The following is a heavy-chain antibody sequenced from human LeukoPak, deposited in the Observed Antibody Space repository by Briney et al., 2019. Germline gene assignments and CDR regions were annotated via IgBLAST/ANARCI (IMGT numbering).Heavy chain of an antibody. V-gene: IGHV4-59*01. D-gene: IGHD2-2*01. CDR3: ARENPAAPFGY. Sequence: SETLSLTCTVSGGSISSYYWSWIRQPPGKGLEWIGYIYYSGSTNYNPSLKSRVTISVDTSKNQFSLKLSSVTAADTAVYYCARENPAAPFGYWGQGTLVTVSS. CDR2: IYYSGST. CDR1: GGSISSYY. J-gene: IGHJ4*02.